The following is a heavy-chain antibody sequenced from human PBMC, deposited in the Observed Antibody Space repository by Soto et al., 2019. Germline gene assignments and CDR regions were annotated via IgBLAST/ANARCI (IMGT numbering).Heavy chain of an antibody. J-gene: IGHJ6*02. CDR1: GYTLTELS. Sequence: ASVNVTCQVSGYTLTELSMHWVRQARGKGLEWMGAFDPEDAEIIYAQKFKGRVTMTEDKSTDTAYMELSSLRSEDTAVYYCARITMIVGGAYGMDVWGQGTTVTVSS. V-gene: IGHV1-24*01. D-gene: IGHD3-22*01. CDR3: ARITMIVGGAYGMDV. CDR2: FDPEDAEI.